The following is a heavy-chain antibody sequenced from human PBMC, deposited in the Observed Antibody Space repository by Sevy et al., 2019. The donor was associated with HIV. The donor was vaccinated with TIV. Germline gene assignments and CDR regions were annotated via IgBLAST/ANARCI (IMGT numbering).Heavy chain of an antibody. CDR3: ASLTAAGMRRLRYYGMDV. Sequence: SETLSLTCAVYGGSFSGYYWSWIRQPPGKGLEWIGEINHSGSTNYNPSLKSRVTISVDTSKNQFPLKLSSVTAADTAVYYCASLTAAGMRRLRYYGMDVWGQGTTVTVSS. J-gene: IGHJ6*02. CDR1: GGSFSGYY. CDR2: INHSGST. V-gene: IGHV4-34*01. D-gene: IGHD6-13*01.